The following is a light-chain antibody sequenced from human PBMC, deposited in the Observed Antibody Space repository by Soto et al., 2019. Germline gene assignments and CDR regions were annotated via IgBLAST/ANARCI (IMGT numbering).Light chain of an antibody. CDR1: QRISGD. CDR2: GAS. J-gene: IGKJ2*01. CDR3: QQYDSGPHT. V-gene: IGKV3-15*01. Sequence: EIVMTQSPATLSVSPGERVTLSCGASQRISGDLAWYQKKPCQAPRLVIYGASTRATGVPARFSGSGSATEFTHTISSLQAEDVAVYYCQQYDSGPHTFGLGTSLEIK.